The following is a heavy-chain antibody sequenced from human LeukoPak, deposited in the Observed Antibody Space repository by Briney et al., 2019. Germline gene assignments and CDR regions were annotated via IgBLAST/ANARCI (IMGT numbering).Heavy chain of an antibody. V-gene: IGHV3-11*04. CDR3: ASDSGRI. J-gene: IGHJ3*02. Sequence: PGGSLRLSCAASGFTFSDYYMNWIRQAPGKGLEWLSYISSSGGTIHYADSVKGRFTISRDNAKNSLYLQMNSLRAEDTAVYYCASDSGRIWGQGTMVTVSS. CDR1: GFTFSDYY. CDR2: ISSSGGTI. D-gene: IGHD5-12*01.